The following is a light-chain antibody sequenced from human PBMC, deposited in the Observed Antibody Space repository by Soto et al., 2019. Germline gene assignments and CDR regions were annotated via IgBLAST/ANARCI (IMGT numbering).Light chain of an antibody. V-gene: IGLV2-8*01. CDR2: EVT. CDR1: SSDVGGYKY. J-gene: IGLJ2*01. Sequence: QSVLTQPPSASGSPGQSVTISCTGTSSDVGGYKYVSWYQHHPGKAPKVVIYEVTKRPSGVPDRFSGSQSGNTASLTVSGLQAEDEADYYCSSYGGTNNVVFGGGTQLT. CDR3: SSYGGTNNVV.